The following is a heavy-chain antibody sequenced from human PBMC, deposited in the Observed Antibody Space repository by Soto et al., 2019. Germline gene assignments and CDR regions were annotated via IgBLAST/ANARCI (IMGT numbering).Heavy chain of an antibody. CDR3: ARMGSSWLY. D-gene: IGHD6-13*01. CDR2: ISYDGSNK. V-gene: IGHV3-30-3*01. CDR1: GFTFSSYA. J-gene: IGHJ4*02. Sequence: PGGSLRLSCAASGFTFSSYAMHWVRQAPGKGLEWVAVISYDGSNKYYADSVKGRFTISRDNSKNTLYLQMNSLRAEDTAVYYCARMGSSWLYWGQGTLVTVSS.